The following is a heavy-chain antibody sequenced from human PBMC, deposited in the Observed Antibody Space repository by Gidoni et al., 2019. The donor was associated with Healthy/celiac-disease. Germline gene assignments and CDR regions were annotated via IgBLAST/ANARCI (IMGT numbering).Heavy chain of an antibody. Sequence: QVQLVESGGGVVQPGRSLRLSCAASGFTFSSYGMHWVRQAPGKGLEWVAVISYDGSNKYYADSVKGRFTISRDNSKNTLYLQMNSLRAEDTAVYYCAKDDPGQGFDYWGQGTLVTVSS. CDR2: ISYDGSNK. CDR3: AKDDPGQGFDY. V-gene: IGHV3-30*18. CDR1: GFTFSSYG. J-gene: IGHJ4*02.